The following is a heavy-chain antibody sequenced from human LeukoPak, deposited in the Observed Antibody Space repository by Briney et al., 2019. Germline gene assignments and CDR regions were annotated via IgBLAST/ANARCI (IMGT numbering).Heavy chain of an antibody. CDR1: GYTFTSYD. D-gene: IGHD6-13*01. J-gene: IGHJ6*02. V-gene: IGHV1-8*01. CDR2: MNPNSGNT. Sequence: ASVKVSCKASGYTFTSYDINWVRQATGQGLEWMGWMNPNSGNTGYAQKFQGRVTMTRNTSISTAYMELRSLRSEDTAVYYCARGAKYSSSWYSFGSYYYYYGMDVWGQGTTVTVSS. CDR3: ARGAKYSSSWYSFGSYYYYYGMDV.